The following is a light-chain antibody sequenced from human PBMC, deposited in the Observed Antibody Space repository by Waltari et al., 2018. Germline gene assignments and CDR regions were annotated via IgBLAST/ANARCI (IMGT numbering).Light chain of an antibody. Sequence: SYVLTQPPSVSVAPGQTARITCGGSNIGSKRLHWYQQKPGQAPVLVVYDVTDRPSGIPERFSGSNSGNTATLAISRVEAGDEADYSCQVWDSSSVVFGGGTKLTVL. CDR3: QVWDSSSVV. V-gene: IGLV3-21*02. CDR1: NIGSKR. CDR2: DVT. J-gene: IGLJ2*01.